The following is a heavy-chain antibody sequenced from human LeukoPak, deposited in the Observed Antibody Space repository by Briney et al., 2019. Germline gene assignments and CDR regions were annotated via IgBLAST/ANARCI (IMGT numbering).Heavy chain of an antibody. Sequence: PSETLSLTCTVSGGAISSSSYYCGWSRQPPGKGLEWIGSIYYSGSTYYHPSLKSRVTMSVDTSRNQFSLKLSSVTAADTAVYYCARGRGYSYGPPDYWGQGTLVTVSS. CDR3: ARGRGYSYGPPDY. CDR2: IYYSGST. D-gene: IGHD5-18*01. CDR1: GGAISSSSYY. J-gene: IGHJ4*02. V-gene: IGHV4-39*07.